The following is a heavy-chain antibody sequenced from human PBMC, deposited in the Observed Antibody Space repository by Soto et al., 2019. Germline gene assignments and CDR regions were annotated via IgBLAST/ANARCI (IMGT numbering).Heavy chain of an antibody. CDR2: IYDSGSP. J-gene: IGHJ4*02. D-gene: IGHD1-26*01. V-gene: IGHV4-59*01. CDR3: ARGVGSSPPRY. CDR1: GGSISVYY. Sequence: SETLSLTCTISGGSISVYYWSWIRQPPGQALEWIGYIYDSGSPYYNPSLRSRVIISADTSKNQISLKLTSATAADTAVYYCARGVGSSPPRYWGRGTLVTVSS.